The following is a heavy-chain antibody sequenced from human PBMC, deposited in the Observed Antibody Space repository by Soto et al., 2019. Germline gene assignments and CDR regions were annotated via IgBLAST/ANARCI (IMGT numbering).Heavy chain of an antibody. CDR3: ARNWSGYDYYYGMDV. V-gene: IGHV4-59*01. CDR1: GGSISSYY. CDR2: IYYSGST. Sequence: SETLSLTCTVSGGSISSYYWSWIRQPPGKGLEWIGYIYYSGSTNYNTSLKSRVTISVDTPKSQFSLKLSSVTAADTAVYCCARNWSGYDYYYGMDVWGQGTTVTVSS. J-gene: IGHJ6*02. D-gene: IGHD3-3*01.